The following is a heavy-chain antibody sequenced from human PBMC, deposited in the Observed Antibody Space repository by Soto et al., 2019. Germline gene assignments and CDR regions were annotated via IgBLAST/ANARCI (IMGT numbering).Heavy chain of an antibody. CDR2: ISSSSSYT. V-gene: IGHV3-11*06. Sequence: QVQLVESGGGLVKPGGSLRLSCAASGFTFSDYYMSWIRQAPGKGLEWVSYISSSSSYTNYAVSVKGRFTISRDNAKNSLYLQMNSLRAEDTAVYYCARDLSAAGIFWFDPWGQGTLVTVSS. CDR3: ARDLSAAGIFWFDP. CDR1: GFTFSDYY. J-gene: IGHJ5*02. D-gene: IGHD6-13*01.